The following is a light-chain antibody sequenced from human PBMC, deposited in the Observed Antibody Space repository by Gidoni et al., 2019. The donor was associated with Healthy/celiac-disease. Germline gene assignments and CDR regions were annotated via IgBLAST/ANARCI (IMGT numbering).Light chain of an antibody. J-gene: IGKJ5*01. CDR3: QQYNNWPPIT. V-gene: IGKV3-15*01. Sequence: EIVMTQSPATLAVSPGESATLSCRARQSVSSNLAGSQQTPGQAPMLLIYGASTMATGIPARFSGSGSGTEFTLTISSLQSEDFAVYYCQQYNNWPPITFGQGTRLEIK. CDR1: QSVSSN. CDR2: GAS.